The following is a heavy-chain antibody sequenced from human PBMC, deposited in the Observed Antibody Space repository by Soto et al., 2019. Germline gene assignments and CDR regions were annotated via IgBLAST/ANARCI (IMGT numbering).Heavy chain of an antibody. V-gene: IGHV5-10-1*01. CDR1: GYSFTSYW. CDR2: IDPSDSYT. J-gene: IGHJ4*02. Sequence: LGESLKISCKGSGYSFTSYWISWVRQMPGKGLEWMGRIDPSDSYTNYSPSFQGHVTISADKAISTAYLQWSSLKASDTAMYYCARSRTYRGYGYYFDYWGQVTPVTFSS. CDR3: ARSRTYRGYGYYFDY. D-gene: IGHD5-12*01.